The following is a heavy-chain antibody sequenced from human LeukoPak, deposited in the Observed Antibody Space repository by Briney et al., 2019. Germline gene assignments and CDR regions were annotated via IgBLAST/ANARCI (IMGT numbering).Heavy chain of an antibody. D-gene: IGHD7-27*01. CDR2: IYYSGSS. CDR1: GGSVRSGAYY. Sequence: PSETLSLTCTVSGGSVRSGAYYWNWIRQPPGKGLEWIGNIYYSGSSNYNPSLKSRVTMSVDTSKNQFSLRLSSVTAADTAVYYCARRGTGDRSYFDFWGQGTLVTVSS. CDR3: ARRGTGDRSYFDF. J-gene: IGHJ4*02. V-gene: IGHV4-61*08.